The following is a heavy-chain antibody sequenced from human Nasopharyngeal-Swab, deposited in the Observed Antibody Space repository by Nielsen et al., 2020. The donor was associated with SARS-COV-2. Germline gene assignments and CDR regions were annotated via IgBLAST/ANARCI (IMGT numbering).Heavy chain of an antibody. D-gene: IGHD3-9*01. CDR2: NNAGNGNT. Sequence: ASVKVSCTASGYTFTSYAMHWVRQAPGQRLEWMGWNNAGNGNTKYSQKFQGRVTITRDTSASTAYMELSSLRSEDTAVYYCARSHRRFAYYDILTGYHNWFDPWGQGTLVTVSS. V-gene: IGHV1-3*01. J-gene: IGHJ5*02. CDR3: ARSHRRFAYYDILTGYHNWFDP. CDR1: GYTFTSYA.